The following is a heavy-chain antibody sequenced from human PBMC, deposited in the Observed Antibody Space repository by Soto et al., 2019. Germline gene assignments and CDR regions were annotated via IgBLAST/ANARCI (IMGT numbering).Heavy chain of an antibody. CDR3: AKGVDTAN. CDR2: ISYDGSKK. D-gene: IGHD5-18*01. CDR1: GFTFSSYG. Sequence: QVQLVESGGGVVQPGRSLRLSCAASGFTFSSYGMHWVRQAPGKGLEWVAVISYDGSKKYYADSVKGRFTISRDNSKNALYLQMNSLRAEDTAVYYCAKGVDTANWGQGTLVTVSS. V-gene: IGHV3-30*18. J-gene: IGHJ4*02.